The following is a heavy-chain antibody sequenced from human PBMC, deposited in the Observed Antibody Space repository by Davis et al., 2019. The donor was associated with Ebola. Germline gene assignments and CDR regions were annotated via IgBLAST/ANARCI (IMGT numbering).Heavy chain of an antibody. CDR1: GFPFSTFD. D-gene: IGHD1-26*01. V-gene: IGHV3-23*01. Sequence: GESLKISCAASGFPFSTFDMTWVRQAPGKGLEWVSVISGSGDSTYYGDSVKGRFTISRDSSRNTLFLQMNSLRAEDTAVYYCAKDRGSHGDYWGQGTLVTVSS. J-gene: IGHJ4*02. CDR2: ISGSGDST. CDR3: AKDRGSHGDY.